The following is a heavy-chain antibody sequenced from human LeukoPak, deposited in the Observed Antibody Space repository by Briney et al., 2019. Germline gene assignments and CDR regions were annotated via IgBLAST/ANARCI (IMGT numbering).Heavy chain of an antibody. J-gene: IGHJ5*02. CDR3: ARQDYGDYVSNWFDP. CDR1: GGSISSSSYY. D-gene: IGHD4-17*01. Sequence: SETLSLTCTVSGGSISSSSYYWGRIRQPPGKGLEWIGSIYYSGSTYYNPSLKSRVTISVDTSKNQFSLKLSSVTAAETAVYYCARQDYGDYVSNWFDPWGQGTLVTVSS. CDR2: IYYSGST. V-gene: IGHV4-39*01.